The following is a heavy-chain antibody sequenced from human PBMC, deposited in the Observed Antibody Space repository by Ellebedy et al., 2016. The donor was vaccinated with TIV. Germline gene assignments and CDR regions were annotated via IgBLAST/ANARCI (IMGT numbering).Heavy chain of an antibody. Sequence: MPSETLSLTCSVSSGSLTNHFWSWIRQPPGKGLEWIASIYYTGSANYNPSLKSRVTTSVDTSKNQISLTLMTSVSAADTAVYYCARDGAGRWDYWGPGTLVTVSS. CDR3: ARDGAGRWDY. D-gene: IGHD4-23*01. CDR1: SGSLTNHF. CDR2: IYYTGSA. V-gene: IGHV4-59*11. J-gene: IGHJ4*02.